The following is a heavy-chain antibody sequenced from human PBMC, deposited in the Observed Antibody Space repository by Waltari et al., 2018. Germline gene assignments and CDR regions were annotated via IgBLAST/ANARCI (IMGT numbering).Heavy chain of an antibody. CDR1: GYTFTSYD. CDR3: AVVGSSSHYYYYYYGMDV. Sequence: QVQLVQSGAEVKKPGASVKVSCKASGYTFTSYDINWLRQATGQGLEWMGGMNPNRGNTGYAQKFQGRVTITRNTSISTAYMELSSLRSEDTAVYYCAVVGSSSHYYYYYYGMDVWGQGTTVTVSS. J-gene: IGHJ6*02. CDR2: MNPNRGNT. D-gene: IGHD6-13*01. V-gene: IGHV1-8*03.